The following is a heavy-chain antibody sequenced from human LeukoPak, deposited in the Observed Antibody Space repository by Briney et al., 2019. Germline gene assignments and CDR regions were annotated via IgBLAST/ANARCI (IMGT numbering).Heavy chain of an antibody. V-gene: IGHV3-11*04. CDR2: ISSSGSTI. J-gene: IGHJ4*02. CDR3: AKDKGSGWGVADY. Sequence: GGSLRLSCAASGFTFSDYYMTWIRQAPGKGLEWVSYISSSGSTIYYADSVKGRFTISRDNSKNTLYLQMNSLRAEDTAVYYCAKDKGSGWGVADYWGQGTLVTVSS. D-gene: IGHD6-19*01. CDR1: GFTFSDYY.